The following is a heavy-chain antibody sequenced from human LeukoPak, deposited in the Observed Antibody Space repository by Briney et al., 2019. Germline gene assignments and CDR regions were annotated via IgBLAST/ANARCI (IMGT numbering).Heavy chain of an antibody. Sequence: SETLSLTCAVSGGSISSGGYSWSWLRQPPGKGLEWIGYIYHTGSTYYNSSLKSRVTISVDRSKNQFSLKMSSVTAAETGVYYCARVVEYYYYGMDVWGRGTTVTVSS. CDR1: GGSISSGGYS. V-gene: IGHV4-30-2*01. CDR3: ARVVEYYYYGMDV. J-gene: IGHJ6*02. D-gene: IGHD1-26*01. CDR2: IYHTGST.